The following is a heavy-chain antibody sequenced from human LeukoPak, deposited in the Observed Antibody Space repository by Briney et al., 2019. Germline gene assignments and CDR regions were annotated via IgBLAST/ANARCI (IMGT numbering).Heavy chain of an antibody. V-gene: IGHV3-20*01. CDR2: INWSGDST. J-gene: IGHJ2*01. D-gene: IGHD2-15*01. CDR1: KFTFEDYG. CDR3: ARGGGYCRGGSCYQPLAL. Sequence: GGSLRLSCATSKFTFEDYGMSWVRQGPGKGLEWVSGINWSGDSTDYADSVKGRFTISRDNAEKFLYLQMNSLRAEDTALYDCARGGGYCRGGSCYQPLALWGRGTLVTVSS.